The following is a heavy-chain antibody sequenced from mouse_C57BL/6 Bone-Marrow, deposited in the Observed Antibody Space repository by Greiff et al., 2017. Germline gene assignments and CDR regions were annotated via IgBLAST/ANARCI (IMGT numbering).Heavy chain of an antibody. J-gene: IGHJ3*01. Sequence: EVKLVESGGGLVQPGGSLSLSCAASGFTFTDYYMSWVRQPPGKALEWLGFIRNKANGYTTEYSASVKGRFTISRDNSQSILYLQMNALRAEDRATYYRASSYYSNPAWFAYWGQGTLVTVSA. CDR1: GFTFTDYY. CDR3: ASSYYSNPAWFAY. V-gene: IGHV7-3*01. CDR2: IRNKANGYTT. D-gene: IGHD2-5*01.